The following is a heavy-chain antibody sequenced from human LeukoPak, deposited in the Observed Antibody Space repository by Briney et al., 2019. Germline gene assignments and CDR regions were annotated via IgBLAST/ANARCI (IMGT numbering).Heavy chain of an antibody. CDR3: ARDLSGVTGYTYGRGIDY. J-gene: IGHJ4*02. CDR1: GFIFSRYW. D-gene: IGHD5-18*01. CDR2: INQDGSEK. V-gene: IGHV3-7*01. Sequence: GGSLRLSCAASGFIFSRYWMSWVRQAPGKGLEWVANINQDGSEKYYVDSLKGRFTISRDNAKNSLYLQMNSLRVEDTAVYYCARDLSGVTGYTYGRGIDYWGQGTLVTVSS.